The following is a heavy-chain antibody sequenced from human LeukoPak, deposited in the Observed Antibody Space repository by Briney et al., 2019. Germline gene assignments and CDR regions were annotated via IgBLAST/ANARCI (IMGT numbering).Heavy chain of an antibody. V-gene: IGHV3-23*01. D-gene: IGHD6-19*01. J-gene: IGHJ4*02. CDR3: ATGVHSSGWYRVSEGFYFDY. Sequence: PGGSLRLSCAASGFTFSSYAMGWVRQAPGKGLEWVSAISGSGGSTYYADSVKGRFTISRDNSKNTLYLQMNSLRAEDTAVYYCATGVHSSGWYRVSEGFYFDYWGQGTLVTVSS. CDR2: ISGSGGST. CDR1: GFTFSSYA.